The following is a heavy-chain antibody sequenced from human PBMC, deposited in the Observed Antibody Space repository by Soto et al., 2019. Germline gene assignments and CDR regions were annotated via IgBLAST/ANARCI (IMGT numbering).Heavy chain of an antibody. CDR3: AKDSYYYDSSGYYYTGPVAFDI. CDR1: GFTFSSYA. CDR2: ISGSGGST. D-gene: IGHD3-22*01. J-gene: IGHJ3*02. Sequence: LRLSCAASGFTFSSYAMSWVRQAPGKGLEWVSAISGSGGSTYYADSVKGRFTISRDNSKNTLYLQMNSLRAEDTAVYYCAKDSYYYDSSGYYYTGPVAFDIWGQGTMVTVSS. V-gene: IGHV3-23*01.